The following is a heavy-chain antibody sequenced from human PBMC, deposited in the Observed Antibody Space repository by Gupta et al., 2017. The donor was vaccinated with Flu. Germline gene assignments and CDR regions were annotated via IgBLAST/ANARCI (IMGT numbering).Heavy chain of an antibody. J-gene: IGHJ4*02. D-gene: IGHD3-3*02. Sequence: EVQLVESGGGFIQPGGSLRLACAASGFTVSANYMTWVRQAPGKGLEWVAVIYSGGSRDYADSVKGRFTISRDNSKNTLYLQMNSLRAEDTAVYYCARGRAISGVVYYFDYWGQGTLVTVSS. CDR1: GFTVSANY. CDR3: ARGRAISGVVYYFDY. CDR2: IYSGGSR. V-gene: IGHV3-53*01.